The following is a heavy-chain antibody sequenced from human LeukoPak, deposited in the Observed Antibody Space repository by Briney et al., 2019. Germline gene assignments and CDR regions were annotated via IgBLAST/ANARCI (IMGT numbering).Heavy chain of an antibody. CDR1: GGSISSSNW. CDR2: IYHSGST. Sequence: SETLSLTCAVSGGSISSSNWWSWVRQPPGKGLEWIGEIYHSGSTNYNPSLKSRVTISVDKSKNQFSLKLSSVTAADTAVYYCARELYGSGSFRFDPWGQGTLVTVSS. CDR3: ARELYGSGSFRFDP. D-gene: IGHD3-10*01. V-gene: IGHV4-4*02. J-gene: IGHJ5*02.